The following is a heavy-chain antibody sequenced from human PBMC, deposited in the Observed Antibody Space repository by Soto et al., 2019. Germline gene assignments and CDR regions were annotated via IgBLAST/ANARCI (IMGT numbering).Heavy chain of an antibody. CDR1: GFTFTSSA. J-gene: IGHJ4*02. V-gene: IGHV1-58*01. Sequence: SVKVSCKASGFTFTSSAVQWVRQARGQRLEWIGWIVVGSGNTNYAQKFQERVTITRDMSTSTAYMELSSLRSEDTAVYYCAKGAQELNYYRSEIVVVVAATLNFDYWGQGTLVTVSS. D-gene: IGHD2-15*01. CDR3: AKGAQELNYYRSEIVVVVAATLNFDY. CDR2: IVVGSGNT.